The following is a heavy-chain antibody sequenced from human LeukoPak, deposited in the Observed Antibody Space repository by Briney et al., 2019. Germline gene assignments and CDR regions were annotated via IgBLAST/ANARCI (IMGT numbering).Heavy chain of an antibody. J-gene: IGHJ5*02. Sequence: PSETLPLTCTVSGGSISSYYWSWIRQPPGKGLEWIGYIYTSGSTNYNPSLKSRVTISVDTSKNQFSLKPSSVTAADTAVYYCARPHRGSWFDPWGQGTLVTVSS. CDR2: IYTSGST. CDR1: GGSISSYY. D-gene: IGHD1-26*01. CDR3: ARPHRGSWFDP. V-gene: IGHV4-4*09.